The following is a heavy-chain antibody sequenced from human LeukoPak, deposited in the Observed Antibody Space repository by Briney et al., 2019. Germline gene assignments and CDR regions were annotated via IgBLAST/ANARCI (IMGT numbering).Heavy chain of an antibody. CDR3: ARMHGGPYNWNDVWAFDI. CDR1: GFTVSSNY. J-gene: IGHJ3*02. Sequence: PGGSLRLSCAASGFTVSSNYMSWVRQAPGKGLEWVSVIYSGGSTYYADSVKGRFTISRDNSKNTLYLQMNSLRAEDTAVYYCARMHGGPYNWNDVWAFDIWGQGTMVTVSS. CDR2: IYSGGST. D-gene: IGHD1-1*01. V-gene: IGHV3-66*02.